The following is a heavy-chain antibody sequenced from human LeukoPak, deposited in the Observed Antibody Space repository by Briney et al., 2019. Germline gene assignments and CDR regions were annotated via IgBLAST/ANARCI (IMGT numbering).Heavy chain of an antibody. CDR1: GITFSSYG. V-gene: IGHV3-21*01. D-gene: IGHD6-13*01. Sequence: GGSLRLSCAASGITFSSYGMNWVRQAPGKGLEWVSSISSTGGTTYYADSVKGRFTISRDNAKNSLYLQMNSLRADDTAVYYCARDGIADFYYMDVWGKGTTVTISS. CDR2: ISSTGGTT. CDR3: ARDGIADFYYMDV. J-gene: IGHJ6*03.